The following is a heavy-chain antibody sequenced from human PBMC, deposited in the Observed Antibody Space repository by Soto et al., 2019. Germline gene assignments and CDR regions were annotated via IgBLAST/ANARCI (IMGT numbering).Heavy chain of an antibody. D-gene: IGHD7-27*01. CDR3: AKSGATGAFYYYYYYGMDV. CDR2: ISWNSGSI. CDR1: GFTFDDYA. Sequence: PGGSLRLSCAASGFTFDDYAMHWVRQAPGKGLEWVSGISWNSGSIGYADSVKGRFTISRDNAKNSLYLQMNSLRAEDTALYYCAKSGATGAFYYYYYYGMDVWGQGTTVTVSS. V-gene: IGHV3-9*01. J-gene: IGHJ6*02.